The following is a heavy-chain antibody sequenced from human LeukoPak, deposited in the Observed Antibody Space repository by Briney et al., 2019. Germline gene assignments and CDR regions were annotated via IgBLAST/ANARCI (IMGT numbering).Heavy chain of an antibody. J-gene: IGHJ4*02. D-gene: IGHD3-22*01. Sequence: PGGSLRLSCVASGFTFSSYSMTWVRQAPGKGLEWVSYISSSSSALYYADSVKGRFTISRDNSKNTLYLQMNSLRAEDTAVYYCAKAITMIVVVMGPIDYWGQGTLVTVSS. CDR2: ISSSSSAL. CDR1: GFTFSSYS. CDR3: AKAITMIVVVMGPIDY. V-gene: IGHV3-48*01.